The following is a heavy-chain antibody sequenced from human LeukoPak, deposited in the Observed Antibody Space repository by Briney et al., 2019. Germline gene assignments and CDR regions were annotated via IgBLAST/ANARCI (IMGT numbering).Heavy chain of an antibody. D-gene: IGHD3-22*01. CDR3: TAVYYDSSGSLFDP. CDR1: GFTFSNAW. CDR2: IKSKTDGGTT. V-gene: IGHV3-15*01. J-gene: IGHJ5*02. Sequence: GGSLRLSCAASGFTFSNAWMSWVRQAPGKGLEWVGRIKSKTDGGTTDYAAPVKGRFTISRDDSKNTLYLQMNSLKTEDTAVYYCTAVYYDSSGSLFDPWGQGTLVTVSS.